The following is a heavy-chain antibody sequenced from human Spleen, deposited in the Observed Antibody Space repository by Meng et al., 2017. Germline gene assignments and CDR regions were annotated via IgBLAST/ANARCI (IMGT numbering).Heavy chain of an antibody. CDR3: TATLGY. J-gene: IGHJ4*02. Sequence: VQLVEPGGGVVQPERSLRLSCAASGFTFSDAWMTWVRQAPGKGLEWVGRIKTKTDGGTADYAAPVKGRFTISRDDSKNTLYLQMNSLKTEDTAVYYCTATLGYWGQGALVTVSS. CDR1: GFTFSDAW. D-gene: IGHD5-12*01. V-gene: IGHV3-15*01. CDR2: IKTKTDGGTA.